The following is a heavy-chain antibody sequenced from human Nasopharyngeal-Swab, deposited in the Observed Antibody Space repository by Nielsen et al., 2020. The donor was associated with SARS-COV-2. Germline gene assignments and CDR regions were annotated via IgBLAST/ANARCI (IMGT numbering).Heavy chain of an antibody. CDR3: ARDTYSNYASYYDYMDV. J-gene: IGHJ6*03. V-gene: IGHV3-21*01. CDR1: GFTFSSYS. CDR2: ISSSSSYI. Sequence: GESLKISCAASGFTFSSYSMNWVRQAPGKGLEWVSSISSSSSYIYYADSVKGRFTISRDNAKNSLYLQMNSLRAEDTAVYYCARDTYSNYASYYDYMDVWGKGTTVTVSS. D-gene: IGHD4-11*01.